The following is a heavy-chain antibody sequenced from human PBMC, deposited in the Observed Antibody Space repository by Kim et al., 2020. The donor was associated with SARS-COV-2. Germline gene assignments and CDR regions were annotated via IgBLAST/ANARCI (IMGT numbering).Heavy chain of an antibody. CDR2: INTNTENP. V-gene: IGHV7-4-1*02. D-gene: IGHD6-13*01. CDR1: GYTFTSYA. CDR3: ARDGYSSSWNLYYYYYSMDV. J-gene: IGHJ6*03. Sequence: ASVKVSCKASGYTFTSYAMSWVRQAPGQALEGGGGINTNTENPTYAQGFTERFVFSLHTSVSTAYLQISRLNSGDTAVYYCARDGYSSSWNLYYYYYSMDVWGKGTTVTVSS.